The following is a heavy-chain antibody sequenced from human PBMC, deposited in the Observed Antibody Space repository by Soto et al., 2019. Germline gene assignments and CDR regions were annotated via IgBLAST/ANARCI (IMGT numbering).Heavy chain of an antibody. CDR2: ILPIFATA. CDR3: AGRCDSTTCLGHFDY. Sequence: QVQLVQSGAEVKKPGSSVKVSCKASGGTFNNYVVNWVRQAPGQGLEWMGGILPIFATANYAQKFQGRVTITEDYSTSTAYMELTSLRSEDTAVYYCAGRCDSTTCLGHFDYSGQGTLVTVAS. D-gene: IGHD2-2*01. V-gene: IGHV1-69*01. CDR1: GGTFNNYV. J-gene: IGHJ4*02.